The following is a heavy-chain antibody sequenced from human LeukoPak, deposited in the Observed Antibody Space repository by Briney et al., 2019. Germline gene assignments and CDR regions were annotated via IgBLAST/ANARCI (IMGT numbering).Heavy chain of an antibody. CDR1: GFTFSSYG. D-gene: IGHD5-12*01. J-gene: IGHJ6*03. CDR2: IRYDGSNK. V-gene: IGHV3-30*02. Sequence: GGSLRLSCAASGFTFSSYGMHWVRQAPGKGLEWVAFIRYDGSNKYYADSVKGRFTISRDNSKNTLYLQMNSLRAEDTAVYYCAKDERGATIPLLYYYYYYMDVWGKGTTVTVSS. CDR3: AKDERGATIPLLYYYYYYMDV.